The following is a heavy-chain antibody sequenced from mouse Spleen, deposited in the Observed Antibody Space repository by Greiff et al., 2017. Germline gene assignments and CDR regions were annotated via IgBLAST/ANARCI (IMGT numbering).Heavy chain of an antibody. J-gene: IGHJ3*01. CDR1: GFTFSSYA. CDR3: ARHYYGSSGQAWFAY. V-gene: IGHV5-9-3*01. CDR2: ISSGGGNT. Sequence: EVQGVESGGGLVKLGGSLKLSCAASGFTFSSYAMSWVRQTPEKRLEWVATISSGGGNTYYPDSVKGRFTISRDNAKNTLYLQMSSLKSEDTAMYYCARHYYGSSGQAWFAYWGQGTLVTVSA. D-gene: IGHD1-1*01.